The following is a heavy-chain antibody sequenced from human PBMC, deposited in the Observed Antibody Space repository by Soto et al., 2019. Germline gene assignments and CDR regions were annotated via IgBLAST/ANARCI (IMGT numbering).Heavy chain of an antibody. J-gene: IGHJ5*02. CDR2: IIPIFGTA. Sequence: QVQLVQSGAEVKRPGSSVKVSCKASGGTFSSYAISWVRQAPGQGLEWMGGIIPIFGTANYAQKFQGRVTITADESTSTAYMELSSLRSEDMAVYYCARGANGQLVPGGWFDPWGQGTLVTVSS. CDR1: GGTFSSYA. V-gene: IGHV1-69*01. CDR3: ARGANGQLVPGGWFDP. D-gene: IGHD6-6*01.